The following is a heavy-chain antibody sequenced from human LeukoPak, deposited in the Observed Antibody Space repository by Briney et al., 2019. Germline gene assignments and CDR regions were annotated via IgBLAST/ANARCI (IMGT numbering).Heavy chain of an antibody. CDR3: ATSPPGIDYYYGMDV. J-gene: IGHJ6*02. V-gene: IGHV1-18*01. D-gene: IGHD1-1*01. CDR2: ISAYNGNT. Sequence: GASVKVSCKASGYTFTSYGISWGRQAPGQGLEWMGWISAYNGNTNYAQKLQGRVTMTTDTSTSTAYMELRSLRSDDTAVYYCATSPPGIDYYYGMDVWGQGTTVTVSS. CDR1: GYTFTSYG.